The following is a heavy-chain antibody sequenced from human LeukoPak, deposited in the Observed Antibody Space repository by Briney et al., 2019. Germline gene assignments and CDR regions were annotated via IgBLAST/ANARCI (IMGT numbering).Heavy chain of an antibody. CDR3: AREGLLEGFDY. CDR2: ISSSSSYI. J-gene: IGHJ4*02. V-gene: IGHV3-21*01. D-gene: IGHD3-22*01. CDR1: GFTFSRYS. Sequence: KSGGSLRPSCAASGFTFSRYSMNWVRQAPGKGLEWVSSISSSSSYIYHADSVRGRFTISRDNAKNSLYLQMNSLRAEDTAVYYCAREGLLEGFDYWGQGTLVTVSS.